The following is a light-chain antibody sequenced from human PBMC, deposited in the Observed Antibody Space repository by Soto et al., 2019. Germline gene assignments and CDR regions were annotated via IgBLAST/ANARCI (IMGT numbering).Light chain of an antibody. CDR1: SSNIGSNY. Sequence: SVLTQPPSASGTPGQRVTISCSGSSSNIGSNYVYWYQQLPGTAPKLLIYRNNQRPSGVPDRFSGSKSGTSASLAISGLRSEDEADYYCAAWDDSLSGYVCGTGTKVTVL. J-gene: IGLJ1*01. CDR3: AAWDDSLSGYV. V-gene: IGLV1-47*01. CDR2: RNN.